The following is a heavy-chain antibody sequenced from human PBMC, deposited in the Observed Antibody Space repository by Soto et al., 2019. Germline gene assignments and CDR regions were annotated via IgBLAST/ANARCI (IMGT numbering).Heavy chain of an antibody. D-gene: IGHD2-2*01. CDR2: ISAYNGNT. CDR1: GYTFTSYG. J-gene: IGHJ6*02. CDR3: ARVGGYCISTSCYWYYYYGMDV. Sequence: QVQLVQSGAEVKKPGASVKVSCKASGYTFTSYGISWVRQAPGQGLEWMGWISAYNGNTNYAQKLQGRVTMTTDTSTSTAYMELRSLRSDDTAGYYCARVGGYCISTSCYWYYYYGMDVWGQGTTVTVSS. V-gene: IGHV1-18*01.